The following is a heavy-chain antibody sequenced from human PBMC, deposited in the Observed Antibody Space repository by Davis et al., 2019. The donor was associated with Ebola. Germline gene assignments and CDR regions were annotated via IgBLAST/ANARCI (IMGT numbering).Heavy chain of an antibody. J-gene: IGHJ4*02. CDR3: ARRKPEYYYDSSGYYGAFDY. D-gene: IGHD3-22*01. CDR2: IKQDGSEK. CDR1: AFTFSSYA. Sequence: SLKLSCAASAFTFSSYAMSWVRQAPEKGLEWVANIKQDGSEKYYVDSVKGRFTISRDNAKNPLYLQMNSLRAEDTAVYYCARRKPEYYYDSSGYYGAFDYWGQGTLVTVSS. V-gene: IGHV3-7*03.